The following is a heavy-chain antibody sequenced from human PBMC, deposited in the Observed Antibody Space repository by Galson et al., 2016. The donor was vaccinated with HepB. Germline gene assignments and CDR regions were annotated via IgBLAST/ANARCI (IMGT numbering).Heavy chain of an antibody. V-gene: IGHV3-48*03. CDR2: ISTSGSTT. CDR3: GGSGSYPFDY. J-gene: IGHJ4*01. D-gene: IGHD3-10*01. Sequence: SLRLSCAASGFTFSSYEMKWVRQAPGKGLEWVSYISTSGSTTYYADSVKGRFTISRDNAKNSLYLQMNSLRAEDTAVYYCGGSGSYPFDYWGQGTLVTVSS. CDR1: GFTFSSYE.